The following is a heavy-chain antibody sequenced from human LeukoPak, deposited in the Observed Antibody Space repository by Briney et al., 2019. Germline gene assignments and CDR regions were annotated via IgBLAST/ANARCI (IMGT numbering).Heavy chain of an antibody. V-gene: IGHV3-74*01. CDR2: INSDGSST. CDR1: GFTFSSYA. CDR3: AREGDYYYYYYMDV. Sequence: PGGSLRLSCAASGFTFSSYAMSWVRQAPGKGLVWVSRINSDGSSTSYADSVKGRFTISRDNAKNTLYLQMNSLRAEDTAVYYCAREGDYYYYYYMDVWGKGTTVTVSS. J-gene: IGHJ6*03.